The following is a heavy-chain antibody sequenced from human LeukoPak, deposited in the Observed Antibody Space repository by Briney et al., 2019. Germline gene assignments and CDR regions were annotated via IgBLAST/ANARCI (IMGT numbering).Heavy chain of an antibody. V-gene: IGHV3-53*04. CDR1: GFTVSSNY. CDR2: IYSGGST. Sequence: PGGSLRLSCAASGFTVSSNYMSWVRQAPGKGLEWVSVIYSGGSTYYADSVKGRFTISRHNPKNTLYLQMNSLRAEDTAVYYCARVVGEAAAGYYYYYGMDVWDQGTTVTGSS. D-gene: IGHD6-13*01. CDR3: ARVVGEAAAGYYYYYGMDV. J-gene: IGHJ6*02.